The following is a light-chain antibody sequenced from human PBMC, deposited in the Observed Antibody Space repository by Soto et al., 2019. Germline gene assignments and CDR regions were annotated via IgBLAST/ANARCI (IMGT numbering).Light chain of an antibody. J-gene: IGKJ5*01. V-gene: IGKV3-20*01. CDR1: QSVSTNY. CDR2: GAS. Sequence: DIVVTQSGGPVSLSPGERATLAVRAIQSVSTNYLAWYQQKPGQAPRLLIYGASNRATGIPDRFSGSGSETDFTLTISRLEPADVALYYCQQYGSSAPITFGQGTRLEIK. CDR3: QQYGSSAPIT.